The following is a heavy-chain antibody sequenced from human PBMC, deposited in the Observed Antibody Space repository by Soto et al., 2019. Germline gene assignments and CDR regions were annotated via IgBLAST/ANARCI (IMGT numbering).Heavy chain of an antibody. CDR1: GFTFSSYG. Sequence: LRLSCAASGFTFSSYGMHWVRQAPGKGLEWVAVIWYDGSNKYYADSVKGRFTIFRDNSKNTLYLQMNSLRAEDTAVYYCARCENGIYYFDYWGQGTLVTVSS. D-gene: IGHD1-26*01. CDR2: IWYDGSNK. CDR3: ARCENGIYYFDY. V-gene: IGHV3-33*01. J-gene: IGHJ4*02.